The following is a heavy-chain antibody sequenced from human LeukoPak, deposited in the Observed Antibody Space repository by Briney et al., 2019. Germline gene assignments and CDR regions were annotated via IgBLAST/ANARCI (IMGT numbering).Heavy chain of an antibody. CDR3: SRESGAFCPFGY. D-gene: IGHD1-26*01. CDR1: GGSFSGYY. V-gene: IGHV4-34*01. J-gene: IGHJ4*02. CDR2: ISLTGET. Sequence: SETLSLTCAVYGGSFSGYYWSWIRQPPGKGLQWIGEISLTGETNYNPSLNGRVTMSLDKSRNQLSLKLTSVTAADTAIYYCSRESGAFCPFGYWGQGTLVIVPP.